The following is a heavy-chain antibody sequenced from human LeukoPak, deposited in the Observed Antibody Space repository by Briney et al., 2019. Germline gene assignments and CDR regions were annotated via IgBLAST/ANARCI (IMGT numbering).Heavy chain of an antibody. D-gene: IGHD5/OR15-5a*01. CDR3: ARVGFRVEMEGYYFDY. Sequence: ASVKVSCKASGYDFTSYAMHWVRQAPGQRLEWMGWISAYNGNTNYAQKLQGRVTMTTDTSTSTAYMELRSLRSDDTAVYYCARVGFRVEMEGYYFDYWGRGTLVTVSS. CDR1: GYDFTSYA. J-gene: IGHJ4*02. CDR2: ISAYNGNT. V-gene: IGHV1-18*01.